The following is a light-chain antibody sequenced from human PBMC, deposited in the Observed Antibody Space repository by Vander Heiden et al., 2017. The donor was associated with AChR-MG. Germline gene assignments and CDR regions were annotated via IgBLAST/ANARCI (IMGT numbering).Light chain of an antibody. CDR1: SSNIGSNT. Sequence: QSVLPQPPSASGTPGPRATISCSGSSSNIGSNTVNWYQQLPGTAPKLLIYSNNRRPSGVPDRFSGSKSGTSASLAISGLQSEDEADYYCAAWDDSLNGWVFGGGTKLTVL. CDR2: SNN. CDR3: AAWDDSLNGWV. V-gene: IGLV1-44*01. J-gene: IGLJ3*02.